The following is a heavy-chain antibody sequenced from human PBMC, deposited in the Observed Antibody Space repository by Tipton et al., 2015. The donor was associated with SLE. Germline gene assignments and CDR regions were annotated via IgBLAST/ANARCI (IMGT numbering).Heavy chain of an antibody. V-gene: IGHV4-34*01. J-gene: IGHJ6*02. D-gene: IGHD3-3*01. Sequence: TLSLTCAVYGGSFSDYSWSWIRQPPGKGLEWIGEINHSGSTNYNPSFKSRVTISVDTSKIQFSLKLSSVTAADTAVYYCARGRLLEWLSTYYYYYGMDVWGHGTTVTVSS. CDR3: ARGRLLEWLSTYYYYYGMDV. CDR1: GGSFSDYS. CDR2: INHSGST.